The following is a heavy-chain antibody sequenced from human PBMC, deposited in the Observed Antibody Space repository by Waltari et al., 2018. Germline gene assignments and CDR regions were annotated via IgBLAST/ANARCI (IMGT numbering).Heavy chain of an antibody. D-gene: IGHD2-15*01. J-gene: IGHJ5*02. CDR2: IYHSGST. CDR1: GYSISSGYY. CDR3: ARQGLLQDYNWFDP. V-gene: IGHV4-38-2*01. Sequence: QVQLQESGPGLVKPSETLSLTCAVSGYSISSGYYWGWIRQPPGKGLEWIGSIYHSGSTYYNPSLKSRVTRSVDTSKNQFSLKLSSVTAADTAVYYCARQGLLQDYNWFDPWGQGTLVTVSS.